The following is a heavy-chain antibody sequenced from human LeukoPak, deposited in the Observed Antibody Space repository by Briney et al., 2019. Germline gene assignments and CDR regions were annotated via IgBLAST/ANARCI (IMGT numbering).Heavy chain of an antibody. D-gene: IGHD6-13*01. V-gene: IGHV4-39*02. CDR3: ARDSPSSSWYSGWFDP. CDR1: GGSLSSSSYY. J-gene: IGHJ5*02. Sequence: SETLSLTCTVSGGSLSSSSYYWGWIRQPPGKGLEWIGSIYYSGSTYYNPSLKSRVAISVDTSKNQFSLKLSSVTAEDTAVYYCARDSPSSSWYSGWFDPWGQGTLVTVSS. CDR2: IYYSGST.